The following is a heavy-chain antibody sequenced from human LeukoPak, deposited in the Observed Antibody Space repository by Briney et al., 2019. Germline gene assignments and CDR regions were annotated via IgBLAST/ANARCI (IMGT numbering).Heavy chain of an antibody. Sequence: GGSLRLSCAASGLTFSTYSMNWVRQAPGKGLEWVSYISSSSSTMYYADSVKGRFTISRDNAKNSLYLRMNSLRDEDTAVYYCASGVYSRTSYWGQGTLVTVSS. CDR2: ISSSSSTM. CDR1: GLTFSTYS. J-gene: IGHJ4*02. D-gene: IGHD6-13*01. V-gene: IGHV3-48*02. CDR3: ASGVYSRTSY.